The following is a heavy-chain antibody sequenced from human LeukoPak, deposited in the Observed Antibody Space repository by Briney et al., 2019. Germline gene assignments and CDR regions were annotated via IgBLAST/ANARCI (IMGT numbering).Heavy chain of an antibody. D-gene: IGHD3-3*01. CDR2: ISSSGSTI. J-gene: IGHJ6*03. V-gene: IGHV3-11*01. Sequence: GGSLRLSCAASGFTFSDYYMSWIRQAPGKGLEWVSYISSSGSTIYYADSVKGRFTISRDNAKNSLYLQMNSLRAEDTAVYYCARDKRSYDFWSGYHGHYYYYMDVWGKGTTVTVSS. CDR3: ARDKRSYDFWSGYHGHYYYYMDV. CDR1: GFTFSDYY.